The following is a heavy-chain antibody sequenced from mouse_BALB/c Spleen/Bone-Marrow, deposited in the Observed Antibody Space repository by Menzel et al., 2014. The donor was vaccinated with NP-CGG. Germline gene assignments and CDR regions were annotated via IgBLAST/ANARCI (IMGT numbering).Heavy chain of an antibody. Sequence: AQLQQSGAELVKPGASVKLSCKASGYTFTSYYLYWVKQRPGQGLEWIGEINPSNGGTNFNERFKSKASLTVDKSSSTAYMQLNSLTSEDSAVYYCTRRSLLSDYYSMDYWGQGTSVTVSS. V-gene: IGHV1S81*02. D-gene: IGHD2-10*01. CDR1: GYTFTSYY. CDR2: INPSNGGT. CDR3: TRRSLLSDYYSMDY. J-gene: IGHJ4*01.